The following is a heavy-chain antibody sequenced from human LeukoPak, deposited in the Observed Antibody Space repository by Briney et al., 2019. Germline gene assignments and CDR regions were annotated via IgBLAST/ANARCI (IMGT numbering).Heavy chain of an antibody. CDR3: ARGRGNGMNYYYYYMDV. CDR2: INHSGST. V-gene: IGHV4-61*09. J-gene: IGHJ6*03. CDR1: GGSISSGSYY. Sequence: SQTLSLTCTVSGGSISSGSYYWSWIRRPAGKGLEWIGEINHSGSTNYNPSHKSRVTISVDTSKNQFSLKLSSVTAADTAVYYCARGRGNGMNYYYYYMDVWGKGTTVTVSS. D-gene: IGHD1-1*01.